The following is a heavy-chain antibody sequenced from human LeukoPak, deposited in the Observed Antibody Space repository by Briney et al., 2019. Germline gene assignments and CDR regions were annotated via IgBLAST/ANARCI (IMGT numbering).Heavy chain of an antibody. CDR1: GGSISSYY. CDR3: ARALSRGYSYGYYNYYYMDV. V-gene: IGHV4-59*01. J-gene: IGHJ6*03. Sequence: SETLSLTCTVSGGSISSYYWSWLRQPPGKGLEWLGYIYYSGSTNYNPSLKSRVTISVDTSKNQFSLKLSSVTAADTAMYYCARALSRGYSYGYYNYYYMDVWGKGTTVTVSS. CDR2: IYYSGST. D-gene: IGHD5-18*01.